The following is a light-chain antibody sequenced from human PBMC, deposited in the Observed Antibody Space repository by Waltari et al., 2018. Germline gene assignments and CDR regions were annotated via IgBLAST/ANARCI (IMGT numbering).Light chain of an antibody. J-gene: IGLJ1*01. V-gene: IGLV3-1*01. CDR1: KLGDKY. CDR2: EDT. Sequence: SYELTQPPSVSVSPGQAVSITCSGKKLGDKYVNWYQQKAGQSPVLVIYEDTKRPSGVPARRSASNTGNTATLTISETQAMDEADYYCQTWESSSYVFGTGTTVTVL. CDR3: QTWESSSYV.